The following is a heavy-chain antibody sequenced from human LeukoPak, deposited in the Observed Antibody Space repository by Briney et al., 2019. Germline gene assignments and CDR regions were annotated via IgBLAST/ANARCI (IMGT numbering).Heavy chain of an antibody. V-gene: IGHV3-48*03. J-gene: IGHJ6*02. CDR2: ISSSGSTI. D-gene: IGHD2-15*01. CDR1: GFTFSSYE. Sequence: PGGSLRLSCAASGFTFSSYEMNWVRQAPGKGLEWVSYISSSGSTIYYADSVKGRFTISRDNAKNSLYLQMNSLRAEDTAVYYCARGGCSGGSCQGYYYYGMDVWGQGTTVTVSS. CDR3: ARGGCSGGSCQGYYYYGMDV.